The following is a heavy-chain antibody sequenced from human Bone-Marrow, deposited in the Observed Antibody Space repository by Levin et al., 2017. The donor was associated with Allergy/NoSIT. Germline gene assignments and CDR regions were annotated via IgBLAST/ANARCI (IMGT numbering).Heavy chain of an antibody. V-gene: IGHV5-51*01. J-gene: IGHJ5*02. CDR2: IYPGDSDT. CDR3: AKTGKSSTSKIDWFDP. CDR1: GYSFTSYW. D-gene: IGHD6-6*01. Sequence: GGSLRLSCKGSGYSFTSYWIGWVRQMPGKGLEWMWIIYPGDSDTRYSPSFQGQVTISADKSSSTAYLQWSSLKASDTAMYYCAKTGKSSTSKIDWFDPWGQGTLVTVSS.